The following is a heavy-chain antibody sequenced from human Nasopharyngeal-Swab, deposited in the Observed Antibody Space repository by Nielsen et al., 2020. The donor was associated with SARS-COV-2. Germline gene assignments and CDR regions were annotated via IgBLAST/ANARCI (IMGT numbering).Heavy chain of an antibody. D-gene: IGHD4-23*01. Sequence: GESLKISCAASGFTFRNFAMHWVRQATGKGLEWVSAIGTAGDTYYPGSVKGRFTISRENAKNSLYLQMNSLRAGDTAVYYCARAHYGGTYYYYYGMDVWGQGTTVTVSS. CDR1: GFTFRNFA. CDR2: IGTAGDT. CDR3: ARAHYGGTYYYYYGMDV. V-gene: IGHV3-13*01. J-gene: IGHJ6*02.